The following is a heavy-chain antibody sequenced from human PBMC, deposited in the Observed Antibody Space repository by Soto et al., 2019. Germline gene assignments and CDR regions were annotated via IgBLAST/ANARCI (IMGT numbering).Heavy chain of an antibody. CDR1: GFTFSSYG. D-gene: IGHD4-4*01. J-gene: IGHJ6*02. CDR2: IWYDGSNK. CDR3: AREVGQVSNYGFYYYYGMDV. V-gene: IGHV3-33*01. Sequence: PGGSLRLSCAASGFTFSSYGMHWVRQAPGKGLEWVAVIWYDGSNKYYADSVKGRFTISRDNSKNTLYLQMNSLRAEDTAVYYCAREVGQVSNYGFYYYYGMDVWGQGTTVTVSS.